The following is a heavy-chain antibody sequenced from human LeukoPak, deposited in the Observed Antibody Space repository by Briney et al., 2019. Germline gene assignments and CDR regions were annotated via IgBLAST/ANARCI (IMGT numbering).Heavy chain of an antibody. CDR3: ARGPAQGFEDEYFDY. CDR1: GYTFIDYY. J-gene: IGHJ4*02. Sequence: GASVKVSCKASGYTFIDYYMHWVRQAPGQGLEWMGGIIPIFGTANYAQKFQGRVTITADESTSTAYMELSSLRPEDTAVYYCARGPAQGFEDEYFDYWGQGTLVTVSS. V-gene: IGHV1-69*13. D-gene: IGHD2-15*01. CDR2: IIPIFGTA.